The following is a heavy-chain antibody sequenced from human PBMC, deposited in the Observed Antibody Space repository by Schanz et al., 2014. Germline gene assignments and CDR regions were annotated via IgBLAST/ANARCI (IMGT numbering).Heavy chain of an antibody. CDR1: GFIFNDYY. CDR3: ARDKGGYYPFDY. CDR2: ISRDGTTS. Sequence: QVQLVESGGGLVKPGGSLRLSCAASGFIFNDYYMNWIRQAPGKGLEWLSYISRDGTTSYYADSVKGRFTISRDNAKNSLYLQMNRLSAADKAVYYCARDKGGYYPFDYWGQGSLVTVSP. V-gene: IGHV3-11*04. D-gene: IGHD3-22*01. J-gene: IGHJ4*02.